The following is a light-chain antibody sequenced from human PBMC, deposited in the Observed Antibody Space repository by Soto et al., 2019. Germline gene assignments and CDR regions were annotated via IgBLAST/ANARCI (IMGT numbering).Light chain of an antibody. CDR2: KAS. CDR1: QSISNW. Sequence: DIQMTQSPSTLSASVGDRVTITCRASQSISNWLAWYQQKPGKAPKLLIYKASTLESGVPSRFSGSGSGTEFTLTISSLQPEDFATYYCQQYNTYSTFGQGTKVEIK. J-gene: IGKJ1*01. CDR3: QQYNTYST. V-gene: IGKV1-5*03.